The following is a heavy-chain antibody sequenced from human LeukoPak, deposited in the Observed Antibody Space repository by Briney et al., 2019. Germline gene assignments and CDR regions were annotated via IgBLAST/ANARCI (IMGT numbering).Heavy chain of an antibody. D-gene: IGHD3-9*01. CDR1: GGTFSSYA. Sequence: SVKVSCKASGGTFSSYAISWVRQAPGQGLEWMGRIIPILGIANYAQKFQGRVTITADKSTSTAYMELSSLRSEDTAVYYCARAEYYDILTGCYGTGKYGMDVWGQGTTVTVSS. V-gene: IGHV1-69*04. J-gene: IGHJ6*02. CDR3: ARAEYYDILTGCYGTGKYGMDV. CDR2: IIPILGIA.